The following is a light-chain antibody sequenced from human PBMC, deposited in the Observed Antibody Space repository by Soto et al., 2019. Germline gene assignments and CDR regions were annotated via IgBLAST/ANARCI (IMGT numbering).Light chain of an antibody. Sequence: EIVLTQSPGTLSLSPGEGATLSCRASQSISSNFLAWYQQKRGQAPRLLIHGASNRATGIPDRFSGSGSGTVFTLTISSLQSEDFAVYYCQQANDWPPTFGQGTRV. CDR1: QSISSNF. V-gene: IGKV3D-15*01. CDR2: GAS. J-gene: IGKJ1*01. CDR3: QQANDWPPT.